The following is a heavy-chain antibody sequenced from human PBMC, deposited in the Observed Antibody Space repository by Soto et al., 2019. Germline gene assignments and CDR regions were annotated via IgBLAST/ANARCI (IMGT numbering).Heavy chain of an antibody. J-gene: IGHJ6*02. CDR1: GGIFSSHA. D-gene: IGHD2-15*01. Sequence: SVKVSCKTSGGIFSSHAFTWVRQAPGQGLEWMGGIVPMFGTSNYEQHFQGRVTITADKSTSTVYMELSSLRSEDTGVYYCASDIVVVIRVPDDYYYGMDVWGQGTTVTVYS. V-gene: IGHV1-69*06. CDR3: ASDIVVVIRVPDDYYYGMDV. CDR2: IVPMFGTS.